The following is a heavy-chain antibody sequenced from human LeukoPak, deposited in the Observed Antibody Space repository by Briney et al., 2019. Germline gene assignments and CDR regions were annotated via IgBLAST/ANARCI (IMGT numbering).Heavy chain of an antibody. CDR2: IYYSGST. V-gene: IGHV4-61*01. CDR3: ARLSLYSSSWYPYYMDV. J-gene: IGHJ6*03. D-gene: IGHD6-13*01. Sequence: SETLSLTCTVSGGSISSTSYYWRWIRQPPGKGLEWIGYIYYSGSTNYNPSLKSRVTISVDTSKNQFSLKLSSVTAADTAVYYCARLSLYSSSWYPYYMDVWGKGTTVTVSS. CDR1: GGSISSTSYY.